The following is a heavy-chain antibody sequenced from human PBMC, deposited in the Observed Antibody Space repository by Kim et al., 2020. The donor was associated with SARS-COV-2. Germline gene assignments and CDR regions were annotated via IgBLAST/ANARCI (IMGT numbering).Heavy chain of an antibody. D-gene: IGHD2-2*01. CDR3: TTDVANPLPAARFDY. Sequence: APGKGRLNISRDDAKNPLYLQMNSLKTEDPAVYYCTTDVANPLPAARFDYWGQGTLVTVSS. J-gene: IGHJ4*02. V-gene: IGHV3-15*01.